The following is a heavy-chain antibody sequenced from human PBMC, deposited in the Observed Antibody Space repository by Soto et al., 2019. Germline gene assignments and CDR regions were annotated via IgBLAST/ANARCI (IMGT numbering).Heavy chain of an antibody. J-gene: IGHJ6*03. Sequence: GEYLKISCKGSGYSFTSYWIGWVRQMPGKGLEWMGIIYPGDSDTRYSPSFQGQVTISADRSISTAYLQWSSPKASDTAMYYCARHSPYYDFWSGYLDYYYYYMDVWGKGTTVTVSS. V-gene: IGHV5-51*01. CDR2: IYPGDSDT. D-gene: IGHD3-3*01. CDR3: ARHSPYYDFWSGYLDYYYYYMDV. CDR1: GYSFTSYW.